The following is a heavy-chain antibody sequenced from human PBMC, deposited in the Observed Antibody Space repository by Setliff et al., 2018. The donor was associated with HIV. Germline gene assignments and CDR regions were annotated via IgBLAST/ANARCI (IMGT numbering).Heavy chain of an antibody. CDR2: INTSGGGT. Sequence: ASVKVSCKASGYTFTAYYMHWVRQAPGQGLEWMGIINTSGGGTNFAQKFQGRVTMTRDTSTSTVYMELNSLRSEDTAVYYCARVHDGTTTGAFDIWGQGTLVTVSS. CDR1: GYTFTAYY. V-gene: IGHV1-46*01. CDR3: ARVHDGTTTGAFDI. J-gene: IGHJ3*02. D-gene: IGHD3-22*01.